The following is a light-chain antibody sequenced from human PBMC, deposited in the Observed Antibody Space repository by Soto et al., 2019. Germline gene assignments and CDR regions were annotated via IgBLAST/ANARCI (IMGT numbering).Light chain of an antibody. CDR3: QQYYTALTWT. CDR2: WAS. CDR1: QSVLYRSNNKNY. Sequence: DIVMTQSPDSLAVSLGERATINCKSSQSVLYRSNNKNYLAWYQQKPGQPPKLLIYWASTRESGVPDRFSGSGSGTNFTLTISSLQAEDVAGYYCQQYYTALTWTRRQGTKVEIK. J-gene: IGKJ1*01. V-gene: IGKV4-1*01.